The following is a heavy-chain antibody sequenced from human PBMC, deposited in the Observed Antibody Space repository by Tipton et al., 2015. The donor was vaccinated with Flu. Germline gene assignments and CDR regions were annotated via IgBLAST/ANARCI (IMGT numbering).Heavy chain of an antibody. J-gene: IGHJ4*02. CDR1: GFTFSSYS. CDR2: ISSSSSYI. Sequence: SLRLSCAASGFTFSSYSMNWVRQAPGKGLEWVSSISSSSSYIYYADSVKGRFTISRDNAKNSLYLQMNSLRAEDTAVYYCARRRTNYDFWSGYPTGVDYWGQGTLVTVSS. V-gene: IGHV3-21*01. CDR3: ARRRTNYDFWSGYPTGVDY. D-gene: IGHD3-3*01.